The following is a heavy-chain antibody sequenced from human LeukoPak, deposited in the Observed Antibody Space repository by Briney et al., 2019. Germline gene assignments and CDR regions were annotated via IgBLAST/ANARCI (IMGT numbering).Heavy chain of an antibody. D-gene: IGHD6-13*01. CDR1: GGSISSSNW. CDR3: ARGAAAGSFDY. V-gene: IGHV3-33*08. J-gene: IGHJ4*02. Sequence: TLSLTCAVSGGSISSSNWWSWVRQAPGKGLEWVAVIWYDGSNKYYADSVKGRFTISRDNSKNTLYLQMNSLRAEDTAVYYCARGAAAGSFDYWGQGTLVTVSS. CDR2: IWYDGSNK.